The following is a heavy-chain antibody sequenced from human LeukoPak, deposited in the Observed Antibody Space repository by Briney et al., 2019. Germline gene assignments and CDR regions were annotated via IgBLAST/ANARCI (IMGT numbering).Heavy chain of an antibody. J-gene: IGHJ6*02. D-gene: IGHD3-9*01. V-gene: IGHV4-59*01. Sequence: SETLSFTCTETGGSISRNYWSWIRQPPGKRLKRIGYIYYIGSTNYNPSLKSRVTISVDTSKNQFSLKLSSVTAADTAFFFKQKTAYEILTGGVNYYYYGMDVWGQGTTVTVSS. CDR3: QKTAYEILTGGVNYYYYGMDV. CDR2: IYYIGST. CDR1: GGSISRNY.